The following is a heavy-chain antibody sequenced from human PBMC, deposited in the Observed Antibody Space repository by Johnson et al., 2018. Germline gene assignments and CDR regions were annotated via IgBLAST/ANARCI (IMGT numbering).Heavy chain of an antibody. CDR3: VKDGVEGDFGMDV. Sequence: VQLVESGGGLAQPGGSLRLSCASSGLTFRIYAMSWVRQAPGKGLEWVSVISASGDNTYYADSVKGRFSISRDNYKNTPYLQMNSLRAEDTAVYYCVKDGVEGDFGMDVWGQGTTVTVPS. V-gene: IGHV3-23*04. D-gene: IGHD3-16*01. J-gene: IGHJ6*02. CDR2: ISASGDNT. CDR1: GLTFRIYA.